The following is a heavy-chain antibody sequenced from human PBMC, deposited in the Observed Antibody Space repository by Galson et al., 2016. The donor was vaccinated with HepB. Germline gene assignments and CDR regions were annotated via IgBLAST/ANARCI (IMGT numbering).Heavy chain of an antibody. D-gene: IGHD6-19*01. CDR2: ISGSGGST. V-gene: IGHV3-23*01. J-gene: IGHJ4*02. CDR3: ARGGWFDY. CDR1: GFTFSSYA. Sequence: SLRLSCAASGFTFSSYAMSWVRQAPGKGLEWVSAISGSGGSTYYADSVKGRFTISRDNFKNTLYLQMNSLRADDTAVYYCARGGWFDYWGQGILVTVSS.